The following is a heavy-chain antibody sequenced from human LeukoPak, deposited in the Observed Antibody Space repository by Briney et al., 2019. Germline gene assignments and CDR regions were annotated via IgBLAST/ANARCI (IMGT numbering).Heavy chain of an antibody. CDR3: AKATYYYDNSGYYSYYYGMDV. CDR1: GFTFSSYA. CDR2: ISHEGSNN. J-gene: IGHJ6*02. V-gene: IGHV3-30-3*01. Sequence: PGRSLRLSCAASGFTFSSYAMHWVRQAPGKGLEWVAAISHEGSNNYYADSVKGLFTISRDNSKNTLYLQMNSLRAEDTAVYYCAKATYYYDNSGYYSYYYGMDVWGQGTTVTV. D-gene: IGHD3-22*01.